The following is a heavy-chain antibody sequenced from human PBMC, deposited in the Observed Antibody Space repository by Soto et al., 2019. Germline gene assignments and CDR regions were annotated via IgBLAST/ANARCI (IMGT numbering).Heavy chain of an antibody. CDR2: IYPRGGTT. J-gene: IGHJ6*02. V-gene: IGHV1-46*01. CDR1: GYNFTSHY. D-gene: IGHD3-22*01. Sequence: ALVKVSCKASGYNFTSHYMHWVRQAPGQGLESMGIIYPRGGTTIYAQKFQGRVTMTRDTSTHTFYMELSSLRSEDTAMYYCARVGYSSTGTTFHYHGMDVWGQGTTVTVSS. CDR3: ARVGYSSTGTTFHYHGMDV.